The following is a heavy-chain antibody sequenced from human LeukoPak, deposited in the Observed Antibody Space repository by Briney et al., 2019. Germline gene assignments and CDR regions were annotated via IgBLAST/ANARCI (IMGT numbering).Heavy chain of an antibody. V-gene: IGHV3-48*03. Sequence: PGGSLRLSCAASGFTFSSYEMNWVRQAPGKGLEWVSYIGSSGSTMYYADSVKGRFTISRDNAQNSLSLQMDSLRAEDTAVYYCASFTDYWAREPWSPSPQ. CDR3: ASFTDY. CDR1: GFTFSSYE. J-gene: IGHJ4*02. CDR2: IGSSGSTM.